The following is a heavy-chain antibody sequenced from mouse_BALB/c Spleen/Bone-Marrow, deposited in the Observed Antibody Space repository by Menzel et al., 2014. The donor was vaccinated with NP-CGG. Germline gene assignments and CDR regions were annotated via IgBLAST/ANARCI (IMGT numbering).Heavy chain of an antibody. CDR3: ARGELPYYFDY. J-gene: IGHJ2*01. V-gene: IGHV1S56*01. CDR1: GYTFTSYY. CDR2: IYPGDGST. Sequence: QVQLQQPGPELVKPGASVKMSCKASGYTFTSYYIHWVKQRPGQGLEWIGWIYPGDGSTKYIEKFKGKTTLTADKSSSTAYMLLSSLTSEDSAIYFCARGELPYYFDYWGQGTTLTVSS.